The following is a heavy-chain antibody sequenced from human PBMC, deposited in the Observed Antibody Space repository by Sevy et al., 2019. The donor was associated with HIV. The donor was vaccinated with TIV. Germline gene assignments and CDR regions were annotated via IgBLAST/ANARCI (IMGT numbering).Heavy chain of an antibody. D-gene: IGHD3-22*01. CDR2: ISSSGSTI. V-gene: IGHV3-11*01. J-gene: IGHJ6*02. CDR3: ASPGSGYSFRDFNYYYYGMDV. Sequence: GGSRRLSCAASGFTFSDYYMSWIRQAPGKGLEWVSYISSSGSTIYYADSVKGRFTISRDNAKNSLYLQMNSLRAEDTAVYYCASPGSGYSFRDFNYYYYGMDVWGQGTTVTVSS. CDR1: GFTFSDYY.